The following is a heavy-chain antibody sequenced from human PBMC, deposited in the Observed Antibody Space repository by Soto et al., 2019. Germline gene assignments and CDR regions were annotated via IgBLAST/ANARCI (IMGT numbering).Heavy chain of an antibody. V-gene: IGHV4-34*01. CDR2: INHSGST. Sequence: LSLTCAVYGGSFSGYYWSWIRQPPGKGLEWIGEINHSGSTNYNPSLKSRVTISVDTSKNQFSLKLSSVTAADTAVYSCASALKHLLYYDSWTGSTHNYYYMDVWGKGTKVTGSS. J-gene: IGHJ6*03. CDR1: GGSFSGYY. CDR3: ASALKHLLYYDSWTGSTHNYYYMDV. D-gene: IGHD3-9*01.